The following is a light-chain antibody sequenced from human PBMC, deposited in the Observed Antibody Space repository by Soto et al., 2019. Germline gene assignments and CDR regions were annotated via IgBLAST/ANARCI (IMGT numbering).Light chain of an antibody. CDR1: SGHSSYI. J-gene: IGLJ3*02. CDR2: LEGSGSY. CDR3: ETWDSHTRV. Sequence: QSVLTQSSSASASLGSSVKLTCTLSSGHSSYIIAWHQQQPGKAPRYLMKLEGSGSYNKGSGVPDRVSGSRSGADRYLTISNLQSEDEADYYCETWDSHTRVFGGGTQLTFL. V-gene: IGLV4-60*03.